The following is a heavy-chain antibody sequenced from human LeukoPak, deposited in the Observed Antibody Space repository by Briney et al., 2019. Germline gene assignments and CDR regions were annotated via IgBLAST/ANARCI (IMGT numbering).Heavy chain of an antibody. J-gene: IGHJ4*02. CDR2: IYHSGST. CDR3: AREDSSGYSYDY. CDR1: GGSISSGDYS. V-gene: IGHV4-30-2*01. D-gene: IGHD3-22*01. Sequence: SQTLSLTCAVSGGSISSGDYSWNWIRQPPGKGLEWIGNIYHSGSTNYNPSLKSRVTISIDRSKNQFSLKLSSVTAADTAVCYCAREDSSGYSYDYWGQGTLVTVSS.